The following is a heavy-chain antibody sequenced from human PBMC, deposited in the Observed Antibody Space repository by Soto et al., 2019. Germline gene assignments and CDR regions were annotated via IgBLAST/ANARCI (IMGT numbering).Heavy chain of an antibody. CDR1: GYSFTSYW. J-gene: IGHJ6*02. CDR2: IYPGDSDT. V-gene: IGHV5-51*01. D-gene: IGHD1-26*01. Sequence: LKISCKGSGYSFTSYWIGWVRQMPGKGLEWMGIIYPGDSDTRYSPSFQGQVTISADKSISTAYLQWSSLEASDTAMYYCAVGSGSYYFNYYYYGMDVWGPGTTVTVSS. CDR3: AVGSGSYYFNYYYYGMDV.